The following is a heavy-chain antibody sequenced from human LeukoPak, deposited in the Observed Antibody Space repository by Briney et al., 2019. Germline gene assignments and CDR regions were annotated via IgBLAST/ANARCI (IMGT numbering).Heavy chain of an antibody. CDR2: ISSNNSTI. V-gene: IGHV3-48*01. Sequence: GGSLRLSCAASGFTFSSYSMNWVRQAPGKGLEWVSYISSNNSTIYYADSVKGRFTISRDNAKDSLYLQMSSLRAEDTAVYYCVRDLHSSTWYRDWFDPWGQGTLVTVSS. CDR1: GFTFSSYS. J-gene: IGHJ5*02. CDR3: VRDLHSSTWYRDWFDP. D-gene: IGHD6-13*01.